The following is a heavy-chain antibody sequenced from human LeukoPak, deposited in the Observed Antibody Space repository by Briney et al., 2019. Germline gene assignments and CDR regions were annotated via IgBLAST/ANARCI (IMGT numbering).Heavy chain of an antibody. CDR1: GGSIGTYY. CDR3: ARGSGWFTY. J-gene: IGHJ4*02. CDR2: ILYTGRT. D-gene: IGHD6-19*01. Sequence: SETLSLTCTVSGGSIGTYYWSWIRQSPGKGLEWIGNILYTGRTNYNPSLTSRVTILVDTSKNQFSLKLSSVTAADTAVYYCARGSGWFTYWGQGTLVTVSS. V-gene: IGHV4-59*01.